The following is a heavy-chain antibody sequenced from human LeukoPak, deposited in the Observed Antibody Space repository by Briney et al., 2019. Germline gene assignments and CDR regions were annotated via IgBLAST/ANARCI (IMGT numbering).Heavy chain of an antibody. CDR3: ARGYFDCDY. V-gene: IGHV3-7*04. J-gene: IGHJ4*02. CDR1: GFTFSGYW. D-gene: IGHD3-9*01. Sequence: TGGSLRLSCAASGFTFSGYWMTWVRQAPGKGLEWVANIKKDGSEKYYVDSVKGRFTISRDNAKNSLYLQMNSLRAEDTAVYYCARGYFDCDYWGQGSLVTVSS. CDR2: IKKDGSEK.